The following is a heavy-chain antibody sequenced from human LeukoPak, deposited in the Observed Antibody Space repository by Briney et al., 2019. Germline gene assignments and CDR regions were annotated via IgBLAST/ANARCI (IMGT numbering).Heavy chain of an antibody. CDR1: GGSINTYY. J-gene: IGHJ4*02. D-gene: IGHD5-18*01. CDR2: ISYSGST. CDR3: ARHDHGYSSGRFDC. V-gene: IGHV4-59*08. Sequence: SETLSLTCTVSGGSINTYYWSWLRQPPGKGLEWIGFISYSGSTDYNPSLKGRVTMSVDMSKNQFSLRLSSVTAADTAIYYCARHDHGYSSGRFDCWGQGTLVTVSP.